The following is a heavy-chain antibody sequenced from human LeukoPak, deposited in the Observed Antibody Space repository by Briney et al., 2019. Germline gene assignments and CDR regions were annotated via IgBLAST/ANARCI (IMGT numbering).Heavy chain of an antibody. CDR3: ARAGYYYDSSGSLDAFDI. D-gene: IGHD3-22*01. Sequence: PSQTLSLTCTVSGASISSGSYYWNWIRQPAGKGLEWIGYIYYSGSTNYNPSLKSRVTISVDTSKNQFSLKLSSVTAADTAVYYCARAGYYYDSSGSLDAFDIWGQGTMVTVSS. CDR2: IYYSGST. V-gene: IGHV4-61*10. J-gene: IGHJ3*02. CDR1: GASISSGSYY.